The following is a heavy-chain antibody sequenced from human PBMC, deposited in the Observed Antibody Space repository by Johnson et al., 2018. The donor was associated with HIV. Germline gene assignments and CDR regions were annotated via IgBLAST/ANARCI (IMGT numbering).Heavy chain of an antibody. J-gene: IGHJ3*02. CDR1: EFTVSSNY. CDR2: IYSGGST. CDR3: VTLVVAPPFDI. V-gene: IGHV3-66*01. Sequence: VQLVESGGGLVQPGGSLRLSCAASEFTVSSNYMSWVRQAPGKGLEWVSVIYSGGSTYYADSVKGRFTISRDNSKNTLYLQMNSLRAEDTAVYYCVTLVVAPPFDIWGQGTMVTVSS. D-gene: IGHD2-15*01.